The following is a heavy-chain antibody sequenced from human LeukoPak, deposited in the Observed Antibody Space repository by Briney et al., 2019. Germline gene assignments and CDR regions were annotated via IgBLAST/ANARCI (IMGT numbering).Heavy chain of an antibody. CDR3: ARHGTISSESYFDY. V-gene: IGHV4-59*08. J-gene: IGHJ4*02. Sequence: SETLSLTCSVSGGSVSSYYWSWIRQSPGKGLEWIGYIHNSGRTDYNPSLKSRVTGFVDTSKNQVSLRLSSVTAADTAVYYCARHGTISSESYFDYWGQGALVTVSS. CDR2: IHNSGRT. D-gene: IGHD1-14*01. CDR1: GGSVSSYY.